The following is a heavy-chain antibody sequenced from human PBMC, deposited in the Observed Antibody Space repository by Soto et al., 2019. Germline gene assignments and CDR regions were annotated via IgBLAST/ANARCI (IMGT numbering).Heavy chain of an antibody. D-gene: IGHD3-16*02. V-gene: IGHV4-59*01. CDR1: GGSISSYD. Sequence: LETLCLTCTVSGGSISSYDGSWIRQPPWKGLEWIGYIYYSGSTNYNPSLKSRVTTSVDTSKNQFSLKLSSVTAADTAVYYCARGSPYDYVWGSYRPFDYWGQGTLVTVSS. J-gene: IGHJ4*02. CDR2: IYYSGST. CDR3: ARGSPYDYVWGSYRPFDY.